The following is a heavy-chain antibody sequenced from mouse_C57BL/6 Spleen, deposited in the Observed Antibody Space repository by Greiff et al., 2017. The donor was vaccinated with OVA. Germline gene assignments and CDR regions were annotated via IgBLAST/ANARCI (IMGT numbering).Heavy chain of an antibody. CDR3: ASTDYGGFDY. D-gene: IGHD1-1*01. Sequence: QVQLKESGAELVRPGASVKLSCKASGYTFTDYYINWVKQRPGQGLEWIARIYPGSGNTYYNEKFKGKATLTAEKSSSTAYMQLSSLTSEDSAVYFCASTDYGGFDYWGQGTTLTVSS. CDR1: GYTFTDYY. V-gene: IGHV1-76*01. J-gene: IGHJ2*01. CDR2: IYPGSGNT.